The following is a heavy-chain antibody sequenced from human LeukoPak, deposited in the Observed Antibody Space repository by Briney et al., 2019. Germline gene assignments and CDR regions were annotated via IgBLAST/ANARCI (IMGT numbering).Heavy chain of an antibody. J-gene: IGHJ4*02. CDR1: GYTFTSCD. D-gene: IGHD6-19*01. Sequence: ASVKVSCKASGYTFTSCDINWVRQATGQGLEWMGWMNPNSGNTGYGQSFQGRITMTRYISIGTVYMELSNLTSEDTAIYYCTRGSSGRRDNWGQGTLVILSP. CDR3: TRGSSGRRDN. V-gene: IGHV1-8*01. CDR2: MNPNSGNT.